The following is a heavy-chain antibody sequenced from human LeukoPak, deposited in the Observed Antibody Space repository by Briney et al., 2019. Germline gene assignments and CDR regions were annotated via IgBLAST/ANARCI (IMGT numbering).Heavy chain of an antibody. CDR3: ARIGGSASTLSAFDI. J-gene: IGHJ3*02. D-gene: IGHD2-15*01. Sequence: SETLFLNFHFSRGPLPNYLLDLDQEPAGKGLEWIGRIYINWNTNYNSSLKSRVTISVNKSKNQFSLKLNSVTAADTAMYYCARIGGSASTLSAFDIWGQGTRVTVSS. CDR2: IYINWNT. V-gene: IGHV4-4*07. CDR1: RGPLPNYL.